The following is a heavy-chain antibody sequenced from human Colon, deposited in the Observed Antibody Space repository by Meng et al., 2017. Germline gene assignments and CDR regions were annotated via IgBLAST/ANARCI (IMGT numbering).Heavy chain of an antibody. Sequence: GESLKISGKGSGYSFTSYWIGWVRQMPGKGLEWMGIIYPGDSDTRYSPSFQGQVTISADKSISTAYLQWSSLKASDTAMYYCARVGEGSSGWYYAFDIWGQGTMVTVSS. CDR1: GYSFTSYW. CDR3: ARVGEGSSGWYYAFDI. J-gene: IGHJ3*02. D-gene: IGHD6-19*01. V-gene: IGHV5-51*01. CDR2: IYPGDSDT.